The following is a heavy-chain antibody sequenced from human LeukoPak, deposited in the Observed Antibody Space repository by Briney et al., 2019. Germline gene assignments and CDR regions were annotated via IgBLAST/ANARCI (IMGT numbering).Heavy chain of an antibody. V-gene: IGHV1-69-2*01. J-gene: IGHJ3*02. Sequence: ASVKVSCKVSGYTFTDYYMHWVQQAPGKGLEWMGLVDPEDGETIYAEKLKGRVTITADTSKDTVYMELSSLRSEDTAVYYCATAYGSGSYYTGAFDIWGQGTMVTVSS. CDR2: VDPEDGET. CDR3: ATAYGSGSYYTGAFDI. D-gene: IGHD3-10*01. CDR1: GYTFTDYY.